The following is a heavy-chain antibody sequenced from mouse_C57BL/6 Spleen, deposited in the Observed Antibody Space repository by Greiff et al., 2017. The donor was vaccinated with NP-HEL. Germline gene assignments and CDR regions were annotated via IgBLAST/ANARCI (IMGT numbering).Heavy chain of an antibody. Sequence: QVQLKQSGAELVRPGTSVKVSCKASGYAFTNYLIEWVKQRPGQGLEWIGVINPGSGGTNYNEKFKGKATLTADKSSSTAYMQLSSLTSEDSAVYFCARRAASFDYWGQGTTLTVSS. J-gene: IGHJ2*01. CDR2: INPGSGGT. D-gene: IGHD6-1*01. CDR3: ARRAASFDY. CDR1: GYAFTNYL. V-gene: IGHV1-54*01.